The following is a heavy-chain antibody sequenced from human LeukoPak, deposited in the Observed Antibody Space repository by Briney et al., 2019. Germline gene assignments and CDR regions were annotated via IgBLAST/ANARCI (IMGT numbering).Heavy chain of an antibody. V-gene: IGHV4-39*06. CDR2: IYYSGST. CDR1: GGSISSSSYY. Sequence: SETLSLTCTVSGGSISSSSYYWGWIRQPPGKGLEWIANIYYSGSTYYNPSLKSRVTISVDMSKNQFPLKLSSVTAADTAAYYCARTRKWNDSWGQGTLVTVSS. J-gene: IGHJ4*02. CDR3: ARTRKWNDS. D-gene: IGHD1-1*01.